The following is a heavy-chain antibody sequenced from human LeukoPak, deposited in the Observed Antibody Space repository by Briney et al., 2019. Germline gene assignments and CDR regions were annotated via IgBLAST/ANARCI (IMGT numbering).Heavy chain of an antibody. CDR3: SRDDGPFGGVRFDH. D-gene: IGHD3-16*01. V-gene: IGHV1-18*01. J-gene: IGHJ4*02. Sequence: ASVKVSCKASGYTFTAYGISWVRQAPGQGLEWMGWISANNGNTNYAQKVQGRVTMTRGTSPSTAYMELRSLRYDDTAVYYCSRDDGPFGGVRFDHWGQGTLVTVSS. CDR2: ISANNGNT. CDR1: GYTFTAYG.